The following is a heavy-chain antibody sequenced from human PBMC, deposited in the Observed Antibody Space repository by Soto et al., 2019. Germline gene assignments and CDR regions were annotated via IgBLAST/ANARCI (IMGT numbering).Heavy chain of an antibody. CDR3: ARAPWYDSSASWFDP. D-gene: IGHD3-22*01. CDR2: ISAYNGNT. J-gene: IGHJ5*02. V-gene: IGHV1-18*01. CDR1: GYTFTSYG. Sequence: QVQLVQSGAEVKKPGASVKVSCKASGYTFTSYGISWVRQAPGQGLEWMGWISAYNGNTNYAQKLQGRVTMTTDTSTSTAYMELRSLRSDDTVVYYCARAPWYDSSASWFDPWGQGTLVTVSS.